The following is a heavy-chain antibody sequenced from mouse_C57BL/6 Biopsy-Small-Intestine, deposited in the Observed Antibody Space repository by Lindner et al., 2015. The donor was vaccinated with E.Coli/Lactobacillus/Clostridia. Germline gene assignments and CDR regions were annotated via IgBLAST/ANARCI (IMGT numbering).Heavy chain of an antibody. CDR3: ARYGSIAATD. D-gene: IGHD1-1*01. CDR2: IIPIFGTA. V-gene: IGHV1-81*01. J-gene: IGHJ4*01. CDR1: GGTFSSYA. Sequence: SVKVSCKASGGTFSSYAISWVRQAPGQGLEWMGGIIPIFGTANYAQKFQGRATITADESTSTAYMELSSLRSEDTAVYYCARYGSIAATDWGQGTLVTVSS.